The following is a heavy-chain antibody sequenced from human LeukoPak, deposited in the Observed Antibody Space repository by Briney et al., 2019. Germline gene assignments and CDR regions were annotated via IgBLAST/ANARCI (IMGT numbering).Heavy chain of an antibody. D-gene: IGHD3-9*01. CDR1: GFTFSSYW. V-gene: IGHV3-7*01. Sequence: GGSLRLSCAASGFTFSSYWMSWVRQAPGKGLEWVANIKQDGSEKYYVDSVKGRFTISRDNAKNSLYLKMNSLRVEDTAVYYCASRPGYYNVDYWGQGTLVTVSS. J-gene: IGHJ4*02. CDR2: IKQDGSEK. CDR3: ASRPGYYNVDY.